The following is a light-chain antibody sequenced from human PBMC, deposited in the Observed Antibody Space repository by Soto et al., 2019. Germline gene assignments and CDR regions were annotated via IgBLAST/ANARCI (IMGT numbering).Light chain of an antibody. CDR2: NVN. CDR3: LSHTTRRIYV. CDR1: NSDIGAYDY. J-gene: IGLJ1*01. Sequence: QSVLTQPASVSGSPGQSITISCSGTNSDIGAYDYVSWYQQHPGKPPKLIIYNVNNRPSGVSFRFSGSKSANTASLTISGLQTEDEADYYCLSHTTRRIYVFGPGTKLTVL. V-gene: IGLV2-14*03.